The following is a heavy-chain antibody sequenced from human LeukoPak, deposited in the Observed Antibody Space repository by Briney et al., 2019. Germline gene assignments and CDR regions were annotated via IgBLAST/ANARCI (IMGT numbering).Heavy chain of an antibody. D-gene: IGHD6-13*01. CDR2: ISYDGSNK. CDR3: ARPPGSSSWYFDY. V-gene: IGHV3-30-3*01. J-gene: IGHJ4*02. CDR1: GFTFSSYA. Sequence: GGSLRLSCAASGFTFSSYAMHWVRQAPGKGLEWVAVISYDGSNKYHADSVKGRFTISRDNAKNSLYLQMNSLRAEDTAVYYCARPPGSSSWYFDYWGQGTLVTVSS.